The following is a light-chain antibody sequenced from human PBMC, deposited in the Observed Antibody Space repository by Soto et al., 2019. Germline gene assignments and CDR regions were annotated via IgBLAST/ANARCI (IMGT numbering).Light chain of an antibody. CDR1: QSVLYSSNNKNY. CDR2: WAS. Sequence: DIVMTQSPDSLAVSLGERATINCKSNQSVLYSSNNKNYLAWYQQKPGQPPKLLIYWASTRESGVPDRFSGSGSGTDFTLTISSLQAEDVAVYYCQQYYSTPWTFGQGTKVDI. CDR3: QQYYSTPWT. V-gene: IGKV4-1*01. J-gene: IGKJ1*01.